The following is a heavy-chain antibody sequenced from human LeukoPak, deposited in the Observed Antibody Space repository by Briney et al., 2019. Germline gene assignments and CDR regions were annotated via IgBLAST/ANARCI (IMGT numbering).Heavy chain of an antibody. CDR1: GFTFSSYG. CDR3: ARSSGWSPFDY. CDR2: ISYDGSNK. V-gene: IGHV3-30*03. J-gene: IGHJ4*02. D-gene: IGHD6-19*01. Sequence: GRSLRLSCAASGFTFSSYGMHWVRQAPGKGLEWVAVISYDGSNKYYADSVKGRFTISRDNSKNTLYLQMNSLRAEDTAVYYCARSSGWSPFDYWGQGTLVTVSS.